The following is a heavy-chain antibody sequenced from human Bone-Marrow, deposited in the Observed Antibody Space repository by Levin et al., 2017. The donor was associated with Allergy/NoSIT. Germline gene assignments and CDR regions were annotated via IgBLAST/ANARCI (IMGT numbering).Heavy chain of an antibody. V-gene: IGHV3-53*01. CDR1: GFVVTRNH. CDR3: ARDNYDTPGELDF. CDR2: TYSGGAT. Sequence: PWASVKVSCAASGFVVTRNHMSWVRQAPGKGLEWLSVTYSGGATYYRDSVKGRFTISRDNFKNTLYLQMNSLRAEDTAIYYCARDNYDTPGELDFWGQGTLVTVS. D-gene: IGHD3-9*01. J-gene: IGHJ4*02.